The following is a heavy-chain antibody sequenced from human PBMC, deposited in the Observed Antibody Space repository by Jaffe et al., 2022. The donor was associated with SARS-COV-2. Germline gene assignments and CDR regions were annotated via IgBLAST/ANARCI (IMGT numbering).Heavy chain of an antibody. V-gene: IGHV1-69*18. D-gene: IGHD4-17*01. J-gene: IGHJ3*02. Sequence: QVQLVQSGAEVKKPGSSVKVSCKASGGTFSTYAISWVRQAPGHGLEWMGTIIPISGTTDYAQNFQARVTITADESTRTAYMEVSSLRSEDTAVYYCARDRVGDYDNYAAFDIWGQGTMVTVSS. CDR2: IIPISGTT. CDR1: GGTFSTYA. CDR3: ARDRVGDYDNYAAFDI.